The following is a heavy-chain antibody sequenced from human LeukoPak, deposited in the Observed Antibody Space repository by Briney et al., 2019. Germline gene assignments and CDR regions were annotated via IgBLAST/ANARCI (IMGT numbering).Heavy chain of an antibody. Sequence: SQTLSLTCTVSGGSISSGSYYWSWIRQPAGKGLEWIGRIYTSGSTNYNPSLKSRVTISVDTSKNQFSLKLSSVTAADTAVYYCARVLSNDYGDYNWFDPWGQGTLVTVSS. CDR3: ARVLSNDYGDYNWFDP. CDR2: IYTSGST. D-gene: IGHD4-17*01. J-gene: IGHJ5*02. CDR1: GGSISSGSYY. V-gene: IGHV4-61*02.